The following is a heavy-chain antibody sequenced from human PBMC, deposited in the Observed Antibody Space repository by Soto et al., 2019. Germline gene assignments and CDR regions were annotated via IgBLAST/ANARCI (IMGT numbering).Heavy chain of an antibody. Sequence: SVKVSCKASGFTFTISAMQWVRQARGQRLEWIGWIVVGSGNTNYAQKFQERVTITRDMSTSTAYMELSSLRSEDTAVYYCAAAYYYDSSGYQAHYYYYGMDVWGQGTTVTVSS. J-gene: IGHJ6*02. CDR1: GFTFTISA. D-gene: IGHD3-22*01. V-gene: IGHV1-58*02. CDR3: AAAYYYDSSGYQAHYYYYGMDV. CDR2: IVVGSGNT.